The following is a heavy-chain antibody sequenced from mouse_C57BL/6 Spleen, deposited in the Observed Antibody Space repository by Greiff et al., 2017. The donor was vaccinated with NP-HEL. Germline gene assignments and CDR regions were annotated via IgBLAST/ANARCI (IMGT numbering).Heavy chain of an antibody. J-gene: IGHJ4*01. CDR3: ASELGLYAIDY. Sequence: VQLQQPGAELVRPGSSVKLSCKASGYTFTSYWMNWVKQRPIQGLEWIGNIYPSDSETHYNQTFKDKATLTVDKSSSTAYMQLSSLTSEDSAVYYCASELGLYAIDYWGQGTSVTVSS. CDR1: GYTFTSYW. V-gene: IGHV1-52*01. CDR2: IYPSDSET. D-gene: IGHD4-1*01.